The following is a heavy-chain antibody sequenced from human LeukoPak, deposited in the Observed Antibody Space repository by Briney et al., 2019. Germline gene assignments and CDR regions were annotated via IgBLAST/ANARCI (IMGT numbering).Heavy chain of an antibody. CDR2: IYYSGST. Sequence: SETLSLTCTVSGGSISSGGYYWSWIRQHPGKGLEWIGYIYYSGSTYYNPSLKSRVTISVDTSKNQFSLKLSSVTAADTAVYYCAREEGNVGYYDYWGQGTLVTVSS. D-gene: IGHD3-22*01. V-gene: IGHV4-31*03. J-gene: IGHJ4*02. CDR1: GGSISSGGYY. CDR3: AREEGNVGYYDY.